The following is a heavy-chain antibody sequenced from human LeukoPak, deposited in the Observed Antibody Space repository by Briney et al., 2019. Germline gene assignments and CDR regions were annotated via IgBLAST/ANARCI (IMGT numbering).Heavy chain of an antibody. CDR3: ARGRAQNEDQWLLQGC. D-gene: IGHD5-12*01. CDR1: GYTFTAYY. Sequence: ASVNVSCKASGYTFTAYYIHWVRQAPGQGLEWMGWISPNSGGTNYAQKFQGRVTVTRDTSISTAYMELSGLISDDTAVYYCARGRAQNEDQWLLQGCWGQGTLVTISS. V-gene: IGHV1-2*02. J-gene: IGHJ4*02. CDR2: ISPNSGGT.